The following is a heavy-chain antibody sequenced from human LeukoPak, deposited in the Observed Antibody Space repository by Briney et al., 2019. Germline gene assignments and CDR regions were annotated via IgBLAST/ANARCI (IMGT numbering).Heavy chain of an antibody. V-gene: IGHV4-59*01. J-gene: IGHJ5*01. CDR3: ARIRGSSGWFMAWFDS. CDR1: GGSISGYY. Sequence: SETLSLACTVSGGSISGYYWSWIRQPPGKGLEWIGYVYYSGSTNSNPSPKSRVTASADTSKNQFSLKLRSVTAADTAVYFCARIRGSSGWFMAWFDSWGQGTLVTVSS. CDR2: VYYSGST. D-gene: IGHD6-19*01.